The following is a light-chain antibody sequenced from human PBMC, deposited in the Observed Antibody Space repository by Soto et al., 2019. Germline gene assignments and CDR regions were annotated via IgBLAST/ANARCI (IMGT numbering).Light chain of an antibody. J-gene: IGLJ2*01. Sequence: QSALTQPPSASGSPGQSVTISCTGSSSDVGGYNYVSWYQQHPGQAPKLMIYEVSMRPSGVPDRFSGSKSGNTASLTVSGLQAEDEADYYCSSFAGSNNFEVVFGGGTKVTVL. CDR1: SSDVGGYNY. V-gene: IGLV2-8*01. CDR3: SSFAGSNNFEVV. CDR2: EVS.